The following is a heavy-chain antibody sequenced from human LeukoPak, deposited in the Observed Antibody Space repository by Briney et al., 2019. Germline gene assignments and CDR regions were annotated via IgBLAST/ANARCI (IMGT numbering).Heavy chain of an antibody. Sequence: PGGSLRLSCAASGFTFSSYGMHWVRQAPGKGLEWVSFIRYDVSNKHYADSVKGRFTISRDNSKNTLYLQMNSLRAEDTAVYYCAKAQLVAVAGSLDYWGQGTLVTVSS. CDR3: AKAQLVAVAGSLDY. J-gene: IGHJ4*02. V-gene: IGHV3-30*02. CDR1: GFTFSSYG. D-gene: IGHD6-19*01. CDR2: IRYDVSNK.